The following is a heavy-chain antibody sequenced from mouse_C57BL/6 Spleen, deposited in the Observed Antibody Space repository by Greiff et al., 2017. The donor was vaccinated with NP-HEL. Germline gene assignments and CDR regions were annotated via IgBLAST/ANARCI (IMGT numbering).Heavy chain of an antibody. CDR3: ARSGADGDY. J-gene: IGHJ2*01. D-gene: IGHD3-3*01. CDR2: IYPSDSET. Sequence: VQLQQPGAELVRPGSSVKLSCKASGYTFTSYWMDWVKQRPGQGLEWIGNIYPSDSETHYNQKFKDKATLTVDKSSSTASMQLSSLTSEDSAVYYCARSGADGDYWGQGTTLTVSS. V-gene: IGHV1-61*01. CDR1: GYTFTSYW.